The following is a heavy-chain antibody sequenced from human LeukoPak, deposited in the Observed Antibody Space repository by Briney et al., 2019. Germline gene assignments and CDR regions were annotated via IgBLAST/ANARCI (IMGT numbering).Heavy chain of an antibody. Sequence: GGSLRLSCAASGFTIGTYAMTWVRQAPGKGLEWFSGIGSAGTYSADSVKGRFTISRDNSKNTLYLQMNSLRAEDTAVYYCAKNLDASGSYFPDEWGQGTLVTVSS. J-gene: IGHJ4*02. D-gene: IGHD3-10*01. CDR1: GFTIGTYA. V-gene: IGHV3-23*01. CDR3: AKNLDASGSYFPDE. CDR2: IGSAGT.